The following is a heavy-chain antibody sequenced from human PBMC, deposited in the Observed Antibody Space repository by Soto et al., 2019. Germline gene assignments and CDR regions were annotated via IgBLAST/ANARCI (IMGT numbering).Heavy chain of an antibody. V-gene: IGHV3-21*02. Sequence: EVQLVESGGGLVAPGGSLRLSCVASGFALTTYTMNWVRQAPGTGLAWVSSINGRSNYKYYSDSVKGRFTGSRDNAQNSLFLQMSRLGPEATALYYCVREDGVVGASSSFDSCGQGTLVTVSS. CDR2: INGRSNYK. D-gene: IGHD1-26*01. J-gene: IGHJ4*02. CDR1: GFALTTYT. CDR3: VREDGVVGASSSFDS.